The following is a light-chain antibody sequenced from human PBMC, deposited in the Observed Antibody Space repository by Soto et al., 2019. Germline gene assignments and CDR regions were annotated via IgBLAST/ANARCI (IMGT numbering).Light chain of an antibody. J-gene: IGKJ4*01. V-gene: IGKV3-11*01. CDR2: GSS. Sequence: EIVLTQSPATLSLSPGNRVTLSCRASQSIWRSLAWYQQKPGQAPRLLIYGSSNRATGIPARFSGSGSGTAFTLTITSLEPEDFAVYYCQQSSHWPPVFGGGTRVEIK. CDR1: QSIWRS. CDR3: QQSSHWPPV.